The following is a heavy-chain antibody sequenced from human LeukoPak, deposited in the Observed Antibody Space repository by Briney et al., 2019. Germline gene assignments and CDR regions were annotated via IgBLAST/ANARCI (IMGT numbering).Heavy chain of an antibody. V-gene: IGHV4-34*01. CDR2: INHSGST. CDR3: GKTDIYFNPIDY. J-gene: IGHJ4*02. Sequence: SETLSLTCAVYGGSFSGYYWSWIRQPPGKGLEWIGEINHSGSTNYNPSLKSRVTISVDTSKNQFSLNVSSVTAADTAIYYCGKTDIYFNPIDYWGPGSLVTVSS. D-gene: IGHD3-9*01. CDR1: GGSFSGYY.